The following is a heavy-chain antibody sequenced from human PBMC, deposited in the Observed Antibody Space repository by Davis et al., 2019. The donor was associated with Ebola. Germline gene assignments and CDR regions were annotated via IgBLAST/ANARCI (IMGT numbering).Heavy chain of an antibody. CDR1: GGSITNYY. Sequence: GSLRLSCTVSGGSITNYYWSWIRQTPGKGLEWIGYIYYSGSTNYNPSLKSRVTISVDTSKNQFSLKLSSVTAADTAVYYCARDLGYCTNGVCPRGEGMDVWGQGTTVTVSS. CDR2: IYYSGST. D-gene: IGHD2-8*01. V-gene: IGHV4-59*01. CDR3: ARDLGYCTNGVCPRGEGMDV. J-gene: IGHJ6*02.